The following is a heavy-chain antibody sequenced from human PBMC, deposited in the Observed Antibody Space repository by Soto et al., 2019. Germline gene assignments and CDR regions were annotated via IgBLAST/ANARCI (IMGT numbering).Heavy chain of an antibody. Sequence: SETLSLTCTVSGGSISSSGYNWSWIRQHPGKGLEWIGYIYYSGSTYYNPSLKSRVTISVDTSQNQFSLKLSSVTAADTAVYYCARHPSDFWFDPWGQGTLVTSPQ. D-gene: IGHD2-21*02. CDR3: ARHPSDFWFDP. CDR1: GGSISSSGYN. V-gene: IGHV4-31*03. J-gene: IGHJ5*02. CDR2: IYYSGST.